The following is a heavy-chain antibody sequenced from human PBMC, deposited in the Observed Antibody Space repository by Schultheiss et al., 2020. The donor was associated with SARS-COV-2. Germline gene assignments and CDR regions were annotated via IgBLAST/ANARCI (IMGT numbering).Heavy chain of an antibody. CDR2: IYYSGST. D-gene: IGHD1-1*01. V-gene: IGHV4-59*08. J-gene: IGHJ6*02. CDR1: GGSFSGYY. CDR3: ARQDNYPYYYGMDV. Sequence: TLSLTCAVYGGSFSGYYWSWLRQPPGKGLEWIGYIYYSGSTYYNPSLKSRVTISVDTSKNQFSLKLSSVTAADTAVYYCARQDNYPYYYGMDVWGQGTTVTVSS.